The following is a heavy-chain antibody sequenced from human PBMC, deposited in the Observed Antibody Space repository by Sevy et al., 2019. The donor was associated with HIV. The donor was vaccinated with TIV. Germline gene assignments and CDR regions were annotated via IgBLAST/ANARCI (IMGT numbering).Heavy chain of an antibody. Sequence: GGSLRLSCAASGFTVSSNYMSWVRQAPGKGLEWVSVIYSGGSTYYADSMKGRFTISRGNSKNTPYLQMNSLRAEDTPVYYCARDRSGTTGAYYYYGMDVWGQGTTVTVSS. J-gene: IGHJ6*02. CDR3: ARDRSGTTGAYYYYGMDV. CDR2: IYSGGST. D-gene: IGHD1-7*01. V-gene: IGHV3-53*01. CDR1: GFTVSSNY.